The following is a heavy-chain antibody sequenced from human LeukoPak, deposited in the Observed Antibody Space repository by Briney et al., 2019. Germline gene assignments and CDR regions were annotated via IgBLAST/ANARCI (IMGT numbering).Heavy chain of an antibody. Sequence: GGALRLSFAASGFPFSYYYMSWIRPAPGKGLEWVSYISSSGSTIYYADSVKGRFTISRDNAKNSLYLQMNSLRAEDAAVYYCARDPALAMVRGVIDYWGQGTLVTVSS. CDR2: ISSSGSTI. V-gene: IGHV3-11*01. D-gene: IGHD3-10*01. CDR1: GFPFSYYY. J-gene: IGHJ4*02. CDR3: ARDPALAMVRGVIDY.